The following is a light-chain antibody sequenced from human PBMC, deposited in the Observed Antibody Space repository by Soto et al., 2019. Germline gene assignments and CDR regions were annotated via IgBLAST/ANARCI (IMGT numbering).Light chain of an antibody. CDR3: SSYPSSSTYV. CDR1: SSDVGGYNY. Sequence: LTQPASVSGSPGQSITISCTGTSSDVGGYNYVSWYQQHPGKAPKLMIYEVSNRPSGVSNRFSGSKSGNTASLTISGLQAEDEADYYCSSYPSSSTYVFGNGTKVTVL. V-gene: IGLV2-14*01. CDR2: EVS. J-gene: IGLJ1*01.